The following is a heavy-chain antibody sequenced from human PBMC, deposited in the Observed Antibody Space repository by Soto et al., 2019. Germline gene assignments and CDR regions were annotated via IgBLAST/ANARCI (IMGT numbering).Heavy chain of an antibody. J-gene: IGHJ3*02. D-gene: IGHD6-19*01. CDR2: ISGSGGST. CDR1: GFTFSSYA. V-gene: IGHV3-23*01. Sequence: PGGSLRLSCAASGFTFSSYAMSWFRQAPGKGLEWVSAISGSGGSTYYADSVKGRFTISRDNSKNTLYLQMNSLRAEDTAVYYCAKDHRYSSGWYAPRDAFDIWGQGTMVTV. CDR3: AKDHRYSSGWYAPRDAFDI.